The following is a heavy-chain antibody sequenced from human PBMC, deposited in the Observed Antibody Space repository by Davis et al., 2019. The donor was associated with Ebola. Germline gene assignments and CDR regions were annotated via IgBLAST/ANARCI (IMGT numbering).Heavy chain of an antibody. Sequence: SETLSLTCSVSGGSMTSDTYFWGWIRQPPGKGLEWIGYIYYSGSTNYNPSLKSRVTISVDTSKNQFSLKLSSVTAADTAVYYCARGYPEYYYDSSGYYSRYYFDYWGQGTLVTVSS. V-gene: IGHV4-61*01. CDR2: IYYSGST. CDR3: ARGYPEYYYDSSGYYSRYYFDY. J-gene: IGHJ4*02. D-gene: IGHD3-22*01. CDR1: GGSMTSDTYF.